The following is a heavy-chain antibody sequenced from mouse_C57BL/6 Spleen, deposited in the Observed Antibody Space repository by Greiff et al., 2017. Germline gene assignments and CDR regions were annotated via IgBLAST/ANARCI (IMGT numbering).Heavy chain of an antibody. CDR1: GYSFTGYY. CDR2: INPSTGGT. Sequence: EVQLQQSGPELVKPGASVKISCKASGYSFTGYYMNWVKQSPEKSLEWIGEINPSTGGTTYNQKFKAKATLTVDKSSSTAYMQLKSLTSEDSAVYYCALYDGYFAYWGQGTLVTVSA. J-gene: IGHJ3*01. CDR3: ALYDGYFAY. V-gene: IGHV1-42*01. D-gene: IGHD2-3*01.